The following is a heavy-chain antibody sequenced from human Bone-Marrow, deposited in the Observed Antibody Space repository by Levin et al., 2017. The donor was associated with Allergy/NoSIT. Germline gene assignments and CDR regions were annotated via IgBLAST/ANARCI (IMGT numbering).Heavy chain of an antibody. CDR1: GGSISSYY. J-gene: IGHJ4*02. D-gene: IGHD3-22*01. V-gene: IGHV4-59*01. Sequence: SETLSLTCTVSGGSISSYYWSWIRQPPGKGLEWIGYIYYSGSTNYNPSLKSRVTISVDTSKNQFSLKLSSVTAADTAVYYCAREGSDHYYDSSGFFDYWGQGTLVTVSS. CDR2: IYYSGST. CDR3: AREGSDHYYDSSGFFDY.